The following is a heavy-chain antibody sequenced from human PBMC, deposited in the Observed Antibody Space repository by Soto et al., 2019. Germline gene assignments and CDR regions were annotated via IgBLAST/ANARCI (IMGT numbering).Heavy chain of an antibody. J-gene: IGHJ6*03. CDR1: GFTFSSYW. Sequence: GGSLRLSWAASGFTFSSYWMSWVRQAPGKGLEWVANIKQDGSEKYYVDSVKGRFTISRDNAKSSLYLQMNSLRAEDTAVYYCARGVTVTTYYYYYYYMDVWGKGTTVTVSS. CDR3: ARGVTVTTYYYYYYYMDV. CDR2: IKQDGSEK. V-gene: IGHV3-7*04. D-gene: IGHD4-4*01.